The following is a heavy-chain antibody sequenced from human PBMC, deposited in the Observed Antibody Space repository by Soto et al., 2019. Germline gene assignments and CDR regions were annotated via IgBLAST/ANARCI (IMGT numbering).Heavy chain of an antibody. CDR2: ISGSGGST. J-gene: IGHJ3*02. V-gene: IGHV3-23*01. CDR1: GFTFSSYA. D-gene: IGHD2-15*01. Sequence: PGGSLRLSCAASGFTFSSYAMSWVRQAPGKGLEWVSAISGSGGSTYYADSVKGRFTNSRDNSKNTLYLQMNSLRAEDTAVYYCARSKDIVVVVATLVYGISFDAFDIWGQGTMVTVSS. CDR3: ARSKDIVVVVATLVYGISFDAFDI.